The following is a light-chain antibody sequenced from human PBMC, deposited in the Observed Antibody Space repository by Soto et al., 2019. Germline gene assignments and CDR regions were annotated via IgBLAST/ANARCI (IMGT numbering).Light chain of an antibody. CDR3: AAWYDSVNGDV. J-gene: IGLJ2*01. Sequence: QSVLTQSPSVSGTPGQRVTISCSGSSSNIGSNTVNWYQQLPGTAPKLLIYTINQRPSGVPDRFSGSKSGTSASLAISGLQAEDEADYYCAAWYDSVNGDVFGGGTKVTVL. V-gene: IGLV1-44*01. CDR2: TIN. CDR1: SSNIGSNT.